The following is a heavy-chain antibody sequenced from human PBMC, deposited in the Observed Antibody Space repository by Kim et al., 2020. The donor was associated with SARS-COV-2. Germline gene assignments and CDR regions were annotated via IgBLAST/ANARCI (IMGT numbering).Heavy chain of an antibody. V-gene: IGHV3-30*18. CDR1: GFTFSSYG. CDR3: AKDRRVRSCGSCYMLD. D-gene: IGHD2-15*01. CDR2: ISYDGSNK. Sequence: GGSLRLSCAASGFTFSSYGMHWVRQAPGKGLEWVAVISYDGSNKYYADSVKGRFTISRDNSKNTLYLQMNSLRAEDTAVYYCAKDRRVRSCGSCYMLDWG. J-gene: IGHJ1*01.